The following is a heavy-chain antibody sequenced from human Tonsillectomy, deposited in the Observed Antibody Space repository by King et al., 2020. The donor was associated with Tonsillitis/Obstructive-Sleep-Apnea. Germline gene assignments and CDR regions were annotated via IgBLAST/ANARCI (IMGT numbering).Heavy chain of an antibody. CDR2: IYYSGST. CDR1: GGSISSSRYY. D-gene: IGHD6-19*01. CDR3: ARPGVEVTGTWSFDI. J-gene: IGHJ3*02. Sequence: QLQESGPGLVKPSETLSLTCTVSGGSISSSRYYWGWIRQPPGKVLEWIGSIYYSGSTYYNPSLKSRVTMSVDTFKDQVSLQLRSVTAADTAVYYCARPGVEVTGTWSFDIWGQGTMVTVFS. V-gene: IGHV4-39*01.